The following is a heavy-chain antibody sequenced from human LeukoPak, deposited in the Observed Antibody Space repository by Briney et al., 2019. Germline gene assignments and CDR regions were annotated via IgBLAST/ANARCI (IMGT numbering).Heavy chain of an antibody. J-gene: IGHJ3*02. Sequence: EASVKVSCKASGYTFTSYGISWVRQAPGQGLEWMGWISAYNGNTNYAQKLQGRVTMTTDTSTSTAYMELRSLRSDDTAVYYCAREWAPCSGGSCYSRFGAFDIWGQGTMVTVSS. CDR3: AREWAPCSGGSCYSRFGAFDI. D-gene: IGHD2-15*01. CDR1: GYTFTSYG. CDR2: ISAYNGNT. V-gene: IGHV1-18*01.